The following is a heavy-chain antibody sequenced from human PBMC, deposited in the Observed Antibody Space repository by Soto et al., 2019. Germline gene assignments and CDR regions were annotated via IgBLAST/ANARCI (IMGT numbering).Heavy chain of an antibody. CDR3: ARDGYDFWIRYYFDY. CDR2: IWYDGSNK. CDR1: GFTFSSYG. J-gene: IGHJ4*02. Sequence: LRLSCAASGFTFSSYGMHWVRQAPGKGLEWVAVIWYDGSNKYYADSVKGRFTISRDNSKNTLYLQMNSLRAEDTAVYYCARDGYDFWIRYYFDYWGQGALVTVSS. D-gene: IGHD3-3*01. V-gene: IGHV3-33*01.